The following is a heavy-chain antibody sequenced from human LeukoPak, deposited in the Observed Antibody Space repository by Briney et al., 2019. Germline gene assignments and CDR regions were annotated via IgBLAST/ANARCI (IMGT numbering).Heavy chain of an antibody. Sequence: GGSLRLSCAASGFSFNTYPMHWVRQAPGKGLEWVAVISDDGNNKYYADSVKGRFTISRDNSNNTLSLQMNGLRVEDTAVYYCARPDDSESFYRANHYWGRGTLVTVSS. CDR3: ARPDDSESFYRANHY. V-gene: IGHV3-30*04. CDR2: ISDDGNNK. D-gene: IGHD3-10*01. J-gene: IGHJ4*02. CDR1: GFSFNTYP.